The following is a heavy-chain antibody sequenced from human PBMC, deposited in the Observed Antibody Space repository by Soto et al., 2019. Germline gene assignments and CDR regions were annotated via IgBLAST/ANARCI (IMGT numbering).Heavy chain of an antibody. Sequence: PSETLSLTCTVSGGSISSGGHYWSWIRQHPGKGLEWIGYIYYSGSTYYNPSLKSRVTISVDTSKNQFSLKLSSVTAADTAVYYCARKTYDSSGYYYFDYWGQGTLVTVSS. J-gene: IGHJ4*02. CDR1: GGSISSGGHY. CDR3: ARKTYDSSGYYYFDY. CDR2: IYYSGST. V-gene: IGHV4-31*03. D-gene: IGHD3-22*01.